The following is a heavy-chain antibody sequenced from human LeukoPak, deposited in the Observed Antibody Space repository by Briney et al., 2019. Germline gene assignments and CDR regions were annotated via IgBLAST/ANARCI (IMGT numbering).Heavy chain of an antibody. V-gene: IGHV4-59*08. J-gene: IGHJ3*02. Sequence: SETLSLTCTVSGGSISSYYWSRIRQPPGKGLEWIGYIYYSGSTNYNPSLKSRVTISVDTSKNQFSLKLSSVTAADTAVYYCASGLGIVGAFDIWGQGTMVTVSS. CDR3: ASGLGIVGAFDI. D-gene: IGHD1-26*01. CDR1: GGSISSYY. CDR2: IYYSGST.